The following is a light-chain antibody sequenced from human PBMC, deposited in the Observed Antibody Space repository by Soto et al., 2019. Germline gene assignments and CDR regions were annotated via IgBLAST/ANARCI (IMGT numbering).Light chain of an antibody. V-gene: IGKV1-5*03. J-gene: IGKJ1*01. CDR3: QQYNNYWT. CDR2: KAS. CDR1: QSISSW. Sequence: DIQMTQSPSTLSASVGDRVTITCRASQSISSWLAWYQQKPGKAPKLLIYKASSLESGVPSRFSGSGSWTEFPITISSLQPDDFATYYCQQYNNYWTFGQGTKVEIK.